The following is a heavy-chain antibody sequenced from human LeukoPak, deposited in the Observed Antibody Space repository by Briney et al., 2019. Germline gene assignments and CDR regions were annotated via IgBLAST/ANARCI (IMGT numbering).Heavy chain of an antibody. CDR2: ISGSGGST. CDR3: AKGPGYSSGWVLRGVMDV. D-gene: IGHD6-19*01. J-gene: IGHJ6*03. CDR1: GFTFSSYA. Sequence: PGGSLRLSCAASGFTFSSYAMSWVRQAPGKGLEWVSAISGSGGSTYYADSVKGRFTISRDNSKNTLYLQMNSLRAEDTAVYYCAKGPGYSSGWVLRGVMDVWGKGATVTVSS. V-gene: IGHV3-23*01.